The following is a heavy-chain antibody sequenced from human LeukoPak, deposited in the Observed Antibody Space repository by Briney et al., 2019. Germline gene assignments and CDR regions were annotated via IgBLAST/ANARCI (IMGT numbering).Heavy chain of an antibody. CDR1: GFTFSSYG. CDR3: AKERETYFEFDS. CDR2: ISGSGGST. V-gene: IGHV3-23*01. Sequence: GGTLRLSCAASGFTFSSYGMSWVRQAPGKGLEWVSAISGSGGSTYYADSVKGRFTISRDNSKNTLYLQMNSLRAEDTAIYFCAKERETYFEFDSWGQGTLVTVSS. D-gene: IGHD2/OR15-2a*01. J-gene: IGHJ4*02.